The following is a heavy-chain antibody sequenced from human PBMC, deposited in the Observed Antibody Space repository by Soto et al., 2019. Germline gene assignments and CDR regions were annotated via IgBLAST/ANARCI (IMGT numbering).Heavy chain of an antibody. Sequence: PGGSLRLSCAGSGFIFTSYAMSWVRQAPGKGLEWASVISGSGDNLYYADSVKGRFTISRDNSRNTMYLHMSSLRAEDTAVYHCVKDSHHDYSDSSGFHIWGRWPMVSVSS. CDR2: ISGSGDNL. D-gene: IGHD3-22*01. V-gene: IGHV3-23*01. CDR3: VKDSHHDYSDSSGFHI. J-gene: IGHJ3*02. CDR1: GFIFTSYA.